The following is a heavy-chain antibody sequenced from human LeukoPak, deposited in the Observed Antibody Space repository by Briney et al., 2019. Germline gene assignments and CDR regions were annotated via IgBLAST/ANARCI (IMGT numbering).Heavy chain of an antibody. CDR1: GFTFNSYA. CDR3: AKGLRGNYDY. CDR2: ITDNGINT. V-gene: IGHV3-23*01. D-gene: IGHD1-26*01. Sequence: PGGSLRLSCAASGFTFNSYAMAWVRQPPEKGLEWVSSITDNGINTYYADSVKGRFTISRDNSKNTLYLQMSSLRAEDTAVYYCAKGLRGNYDYWGQGTLVTVSS. J-gene: IGHJ4*02.